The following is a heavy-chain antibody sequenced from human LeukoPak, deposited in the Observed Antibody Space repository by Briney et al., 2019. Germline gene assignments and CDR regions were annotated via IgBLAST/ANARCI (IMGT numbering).Heavy chain of an antibody. Sequence: SETLSLTCTVSGGSISSYYWSWIRQPPGKGLEWIGYIYYSGSTNYNPSLKSRVTISVETSKNQFSLKLSSVTAADTAVYYCARDRAMVRGVNYYYGMDVWGRGTTVTVSS. CDR3: ARDRAMVRGVNYYYGMDV. CDR2: IYYSGST. D-gene: IGHD3-10*01. J-gene: IGHJ6*02. V-gene: IGHV4-59*01. CDR1: GGSISSYY.